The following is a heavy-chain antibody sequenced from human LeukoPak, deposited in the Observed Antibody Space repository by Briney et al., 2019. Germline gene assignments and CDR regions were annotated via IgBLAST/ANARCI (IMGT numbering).Heavy chain of an antibody. CDR3: ARRRSSSAVYYYYGMDV. CDR1: GYSFTSYW. V-gene: IGHV5-51*01. J-gene: IGHJ6*02. Sequence: GESLKISCKGSGYSFTSYWIGWVRQMPGKGLEWMGIIYPGDSDTRYSPSFQGRVTISADKSISTAYLQWSSLKASDTAMYYCARRRSSSAVYYYYGMDVWGQGTTVTVSS. CDR2: IYPGDSDT. D-gene: IGHD6-6*01.